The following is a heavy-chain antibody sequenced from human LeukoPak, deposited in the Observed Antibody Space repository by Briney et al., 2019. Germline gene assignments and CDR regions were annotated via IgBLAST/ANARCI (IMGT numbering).Heavy chain of an antibody. D-gene: IGHD2-2*01. Sequence: GSLRLSCAASGFTFNNAWMTWVRQAPGKGLEWVGRIKSKTDGGTTDFAAPVKGRFTISRDDSKNTLYLQMSSLKTEDTAVYYCTTDPLSSISLNFDCWGQGTLVTVSS. J-gene: IGHJ4*02. CDR3: TTDPLSSISLNFDC. CDR1: GFTFNNAW. V-gene: IGHV3-15*01. CDR2: IKSKTDGGTT.